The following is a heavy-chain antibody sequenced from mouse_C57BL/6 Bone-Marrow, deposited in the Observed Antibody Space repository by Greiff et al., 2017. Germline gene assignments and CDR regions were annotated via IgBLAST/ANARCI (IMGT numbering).Heavy chain of an antibody. D-gene: IGHD1-1*01. J-gene: IGHJ3*01. V-gene: IGHV5-6*01. CDR3: ARHPHYYGSSSLAY. CDR1: GFTFSSYG. Sequence: EVQVVESGGDLVKPGGSLKLSCAASGFTFSSYGMSWVRQTPDKRLEWVATISSGGSYTYYPDSVKGRFTISRDNAKNTLYLQMSSLKSEDTAMYYCARHPHYYGSSSLAYWGQGTLVTVSA. CDR2: ISSGGSYT.